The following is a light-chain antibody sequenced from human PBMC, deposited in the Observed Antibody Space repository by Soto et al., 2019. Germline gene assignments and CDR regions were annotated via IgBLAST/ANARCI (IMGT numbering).Light chain of an antibody. CDR1: SSDVGGYNY. CDR3: SSYTSSSTLACLV. CDR2: DVS. Sequence: QSALTQPASVSGSPGQSITISCTGTSSDVGGYNYVSWYQQHPGKAPKLMIYDVSNRPSGVSNRFSGSKSGNTASLTISGLQAEDDADYYCSSYTSSSTLACLVFGGGTQLTVL. V-gene: IGLV2-14*01. J-gene: IGLJ3*02.